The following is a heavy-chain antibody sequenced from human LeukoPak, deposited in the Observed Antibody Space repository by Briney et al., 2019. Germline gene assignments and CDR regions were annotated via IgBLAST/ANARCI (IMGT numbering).Heavy chain of an antibody. CDR3: ARQTGSGLFTLP. V-gene: IGHV4-4*07. CDR2: IYTSGST. D-gene: IGHD3/OR15-3a*01. J-gene: IGHJ4*02. CDR1: GGSISSYY. Sequence: KPSETLSLTCTVSGGSISSYYWSWIRQPAGKGLEWIGRIYTSGSTNYNASLKSRVTISIDTSNNQISLRLISVTATDTAMYYCARQTGSGLFTLPGGQGTLVTVSS.